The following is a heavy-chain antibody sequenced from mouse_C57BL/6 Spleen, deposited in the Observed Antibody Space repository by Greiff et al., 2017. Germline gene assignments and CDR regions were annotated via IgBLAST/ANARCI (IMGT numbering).Heavy chain of an antibody. CDR3: ARSPPWDY. CDR1: GFTFSSYA. V-gene: IGHV5-4*01. Sequence: VQLKESGGGLVKPGGSLKLSCAASGFTFSSYAMSWVRQTPEKRLEWVATISDGGSYTYYPDNVKGRFTISRDNAKNNLYLQMSHLKSEDTAMYYCARSPPWDYWGQGTTLTVSS. J-gene: IGHJ2*01. CDR2: ISDGGSYT.